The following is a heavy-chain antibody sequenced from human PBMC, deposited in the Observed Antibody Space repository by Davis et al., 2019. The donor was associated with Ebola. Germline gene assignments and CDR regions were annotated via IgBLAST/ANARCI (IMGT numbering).Heavy chain of an antibody. D-gene: IGHD1-20*01. J-gene: IGHJ3*02. CDR3: ASLRRTITGMDDGFDI. V-gene: IGHV5-51*01. Sequence: GESLKISCKDSGNSFTSHWIGWMRQMPGKGLEWMGIIYTGDSDTRYNPSFRGRVTISADKSMKTAFLQWSSLKASDSGMYYCASLRRTITGMDDGFDIWGQGTMVTVSS. CDR2: IYTGDSDT. CDR1: GNSFTSHW.